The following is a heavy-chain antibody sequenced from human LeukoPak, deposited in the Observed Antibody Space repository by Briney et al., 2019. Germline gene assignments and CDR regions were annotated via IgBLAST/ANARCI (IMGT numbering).Heavy chain of an antibody. Sequence: SETLSLTCTVSDGSISSSSYYWGWIRQPPGKGLEWIGNIYYSGSTYYNPSLKSRLTISVDASKNQFSLKLSSVTAADTAVYYCARQGSSTTSNWFDPWGQGTLVTVSS. J-gene: IGHJ5*02. CDR2: IYYSGST. D-gene: IGHD6-6*01. V-gene: IGHV4-39*01. CDR1: DGSISSSSYY. CDR3: ARQGSSTTSNWFDP.